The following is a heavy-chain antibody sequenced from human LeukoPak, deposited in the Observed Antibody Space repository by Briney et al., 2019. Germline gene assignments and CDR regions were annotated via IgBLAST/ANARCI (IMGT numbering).Heavy chain of an antibody. D-gene: IGHD3-10*01. V-gene: IGHV1-8*01. CDR3: ARKYLYGSGKPHFDY. Sequence: ASVKVSCKASGYTFTSYDINWVRQATGQGLEWMGWMNPNSGNTGYAQKFQGRVTMSRNTSISTAYMELSSVRSDDTAVYYCARKYLYGSGKPHFDYWGQGTLVTVSS. CDR1: GYTFTSYD. CDR2: MNPNSGNT. J-gene: IGHJ4*02.